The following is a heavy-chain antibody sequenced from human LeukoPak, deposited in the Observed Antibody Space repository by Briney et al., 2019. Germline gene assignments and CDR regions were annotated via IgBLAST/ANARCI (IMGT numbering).Heavy chain of an antibody. V-gene: IGHV4-59*12. D-gene: IGHD3-3*01. Sequence: SETLSLTCTVSGGSISSYYWSWIRQPPGKGLEWIGYIYYSGSTNYNPSLKSRVTISVDTSKNRFSLKLSSVTAADTAVYYCARGVTIFGGIDYWGQGTLVTVSS. CDR2: IYYSGST. CDR1: GGSISSYY. J-gene: IGHJ4*02. CDR3: ARGVTIFGGIDY.